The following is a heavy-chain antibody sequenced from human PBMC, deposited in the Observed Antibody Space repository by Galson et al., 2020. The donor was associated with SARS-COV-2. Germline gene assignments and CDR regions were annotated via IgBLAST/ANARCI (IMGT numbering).Heavy chain of an antibody. CDR2: INPSGGST. J-gene: IGHJ6*02. CDR3: ARDPTVTTHLGDYLHYYYGMDV. D-gene: IGHD4-4*01. CDR1: GYTFTSYY. V-gene: IGHV1-46*01. Sequence: ASVKVSCKASGYTFTSYYMHWVRQAPGQGLEWMGIINPSGGSTSYAQKFQGRVTMTRDTSTSTVYMELSSLRSEDTAVYYCARDPTVTTHLGDYLHYYYGMDVWGQGTTVTVSS.